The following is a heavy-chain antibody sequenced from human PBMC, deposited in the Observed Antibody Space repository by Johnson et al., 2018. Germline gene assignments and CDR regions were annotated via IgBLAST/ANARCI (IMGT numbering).Heavy chain of an antibody. V-gene: IGHV3-30*18. CDR2: ISYDGSNK. J-gene: IGHJ3*02. CDR1: GFTFSSYG. CDR3: AKESRYCNGGSCYPGGAFDI. Sequence: QVRLVESGGGVVQPGRSLRLSCAASGFTFSSYGMHWVRQAPGKGLEWVAVISYDGSNKYYADSVKGRFTISRDNSKKTLYVQMNSLRAEDTAVYYGAKESRYCNGGSCYPGGAFDIWGQGTRVTVSS. D-gene: IGHD2-15*01.